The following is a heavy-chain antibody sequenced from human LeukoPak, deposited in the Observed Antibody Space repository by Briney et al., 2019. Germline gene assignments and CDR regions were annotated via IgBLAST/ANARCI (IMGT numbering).Heavy chain of an antibody. CDR1: GYSFSSYG. Sequence: PGGSLRLSCAAPGYSFSSYGMHWVRDGPGKGLEWVSVICYNVMNKYYEVSVKVRFNITRHNSKNTLYLKMNSLRAEDTAVYYCARDQRGFSYSKYYFDYWRQGTLVSVS. J-gene: IGHJ4*02. CDR2: ICYNVMNK. CDR3: ARDQRGFSYSKYYFDY. V-gene: IGHV3-33*01. D-gene: IGHD5-18*01.